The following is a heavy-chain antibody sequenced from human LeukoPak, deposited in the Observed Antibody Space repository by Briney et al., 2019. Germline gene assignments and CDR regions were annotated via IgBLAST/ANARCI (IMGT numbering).Heavy chain of an antibody. D-gene: IGHD6-13*01. J-gene: IGHJ4*02. CDR2: IRPDGGAQ. CDR3: ARATVATAGTE. V-gene: IGHV3-7*01. CDR1: GFIFSSYW. Sequence: GGSLRLSCTASGFIFSSYWMTWVRQAPGKGLEWVANIRPDGGAQYYVDSVKGRFTISRDNAKNSLFLQMNGLRVEDTAVYYCARATVATAGTEWGQGTLVTVSS.